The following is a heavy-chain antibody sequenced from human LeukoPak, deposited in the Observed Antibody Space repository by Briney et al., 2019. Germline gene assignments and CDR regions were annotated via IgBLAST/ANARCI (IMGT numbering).Heavy chain of an antibody. D-gene: IGHD6-19*01. V-gene: IGHV1-3*01. J-gene: IGHJ4*02. CDR2: INGGSGNT. CDR1: GYTFTDYT. CDR3: ARDRGQWLVRALDY. Sequence: ASVKVSCKASGYTFTDYTMHWLRQAPGQRLDWMGWINGGSGNTKYSPEFQGRVTITRDTSASTAYMELSSLRSEDTAVYYCARDRGQWLVRALDYWGQGTLVTVSS.